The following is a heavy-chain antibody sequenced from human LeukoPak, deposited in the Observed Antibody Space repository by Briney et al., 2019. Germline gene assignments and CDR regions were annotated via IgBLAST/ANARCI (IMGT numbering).Heavy chain of an antibody. CDR1: GGSISNYF. J-gene: IGHJ3*02. V-gene: IGHV4-59*12. CDR2: IHDSGSI. Sequence: SETLSLTCSVSGGSISNYFWTWIRQPPGKGLEWIGYIHDSGSINYNPSLRSRVTISVDTSKNQFSLKLSSVTAADTAVYYCARSPHYYDSSGYLLEGFDIWGQGTMVTVSS. CDR3: ARSPHYYDSSGYLLEGFDI. D-gene: IGHD3-22*01.